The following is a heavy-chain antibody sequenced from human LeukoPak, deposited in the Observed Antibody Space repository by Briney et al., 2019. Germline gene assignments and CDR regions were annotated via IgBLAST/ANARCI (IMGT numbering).Heavy chain of an antibody. CDR3: AKDPGRYYYDSSGYPGY. CDR2: IYSDNT. CDR1: GFTVSSNS. D-gene: IGHD3-22*01. Sequence: GGSLRLSCTASGFTVSSNSMSWVRQAPGKGLEWVSFIYSDNTHYSDSVKGRFTISRDNSKNTLYLQMNSLRAEDTAVYYCAKDPGRYYYDSSGYPGYWGQGTLVTVSS. J-gene: IGHJ4*02. V-gene: IGHV3-66*03.